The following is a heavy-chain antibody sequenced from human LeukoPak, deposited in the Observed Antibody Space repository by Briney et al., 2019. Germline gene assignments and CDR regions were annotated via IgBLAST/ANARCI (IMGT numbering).Heavy chain of an antibody. CDR1: EFSVGSNY. J-gene: IGHJ4*02. CDR3: ARGPSGYHST. V-gene: IGHV3-66*01. CDR2: IYSGGST. Sequence: GGSLRLSCAASEFSVGSNYMTWVRQAPGKGLEWVSLIYSGGSTYYADSVKGRFTISRDNSKNTLYPQMNSLRAEDTAVYYCARGPSGYHSTGGQGTLVTVSS. D-gene: IGHD5-12*01.